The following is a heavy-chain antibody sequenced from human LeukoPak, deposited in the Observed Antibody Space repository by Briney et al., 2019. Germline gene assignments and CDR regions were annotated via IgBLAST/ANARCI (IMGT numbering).Heavy chain of an antibody. CDR1: GYTFTSYY. D-gene: IGHD2-8*01. Sequence: GASVKVSCKASGYTFTSYYMHWVRQAPGQGLEWMGIINPSGGSTSYAQKFQGRVTMTRDTSTSTVYVELSSLRSEDTAVYYCARGGGYCTNGVCYSRSNWFDPWGQGTLVTVSS. CDR2: INPSGGST. CDR3: ARGGGYCTNGVCYSRSNWFDP. J-gene: IGHJ5*02. V-gene: IGHV1-46*01.